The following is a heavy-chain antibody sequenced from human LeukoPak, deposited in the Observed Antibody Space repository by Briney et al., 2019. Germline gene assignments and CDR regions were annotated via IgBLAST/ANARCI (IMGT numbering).Heavy chain of an antibody. CDR2: IRSKAYGGTT. D-gene: IGHD2-2*01. J-gene: IGHJ4*02. Sequence: PGRSLRLSCTASGFTFGDYAMGWVCQAPGKGLEWVGFIRSKAYGGTTEYAASVKGRFTISRDDSKSIAYLQMNSLKTEDTAVYYCTRVRGMWYQLVDWGQGTLVTVSS. CDR3: TRVRGMWYQLVD. CDR1: GFTFGDYA. V-gene: IGHV3-49*04.